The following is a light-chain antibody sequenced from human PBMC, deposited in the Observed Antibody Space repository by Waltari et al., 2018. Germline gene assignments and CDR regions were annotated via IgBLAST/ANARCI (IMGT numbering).Light chain of an antibody. Sequence: EIVMTQSPVTLSVSPGERATLSCRASQRVSSNLVWYQHKPGQSPRLLIYGASTRATGIPDRCSGSGSGTEFTLTISSLQSEDFAVYYCQQYNNWPAITFGQGTRLEIK. CDR1: QRVSSN. CDR2: GAS. V-gene: IGKV3D-15*01. J-gene: IGKJ5*01. CDR3: QQYNNWPAIT.